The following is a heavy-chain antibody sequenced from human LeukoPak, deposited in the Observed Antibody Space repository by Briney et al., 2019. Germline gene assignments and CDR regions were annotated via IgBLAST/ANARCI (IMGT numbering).Heavy chain of an antibody. CDR2: IYYSGST. J-gene: IGHJ3*02. CDR3: ARRRATYYYESSGHRAFDI. Sequence: PSETLSLTCTVSGGSISSYYWSWIRQPPGKGLEWIGYIYYSGSTNYNPSLKGRVTISVDTSKNHFSLKLSSVTAADTAVYYCARRRATYYYESSGHRAFDIWGQGTMVTVSS. D-gene: IGHD3-22*01. V-gene: IGHV4-59*01. CDR1: GGSISSYY.